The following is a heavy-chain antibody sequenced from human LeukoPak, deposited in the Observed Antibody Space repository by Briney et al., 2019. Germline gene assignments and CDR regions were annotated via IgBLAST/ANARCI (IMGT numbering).Heavy chain of an antibody. CDR3: AREMYYDSSGYYLDY. CDR1: GFTFSDYY. D-gene: IGHD3-22*01. J-gene: IGHJ4*02. Sequence: PGGSLRLSCAASGFTFSDYYMSWIRQAPGKGLEWVSYISSSGSTIYYADSVKGRFTISRDNAKNSLYLQMNSLGAEDTAVYYCAREMYYDSSGYYLDYWGQGTLVTVSS. CDR2: ISSSGSTI. V-gene: IGHV3-11*01.